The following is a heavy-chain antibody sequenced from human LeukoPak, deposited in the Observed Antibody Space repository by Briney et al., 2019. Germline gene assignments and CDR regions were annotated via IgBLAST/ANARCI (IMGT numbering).Heavy chain of an antibody. CDR3: ARDVIAAPGTADY. D-gene: IGHD6-13*01. CDR2: IYYSGST. V-gene: IGHV4-59*12. CDR1: GGSISSYY. J-gene: IGHJ4*02. Sequence: SETLSLTCTVSGGSISSYYWSWIRQPPGKGLEWIGYIYYSGSTNYNPSLKSRVTISVDTSKNQFSLKLNSVTAADTAVYYCARDVIAAPGTADYWGQGTLVTVSS.